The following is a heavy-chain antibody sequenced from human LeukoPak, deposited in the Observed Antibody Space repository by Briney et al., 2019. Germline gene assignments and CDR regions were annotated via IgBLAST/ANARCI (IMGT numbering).Heavy chain of an antibody. CDR1: GYTFTSYA. CDR3: ARDYRYYDSSGYGAEYFQH. D-gene: IGHD3-22*01. J-gene: IGHJ1*01. CDR2: IIPIFGTA. Sequence: EASVKVSCKASGYTFTSYAMHWVRQAPGQGLEWMGGIIPIFGTANYAQKFQGRVTITADESTSTAYMELSSLRSEDTAVYYCARDYRYYDSSGYGAEYFQHWGQGTLVTVSS. V-gene: IGHV1-69*13.